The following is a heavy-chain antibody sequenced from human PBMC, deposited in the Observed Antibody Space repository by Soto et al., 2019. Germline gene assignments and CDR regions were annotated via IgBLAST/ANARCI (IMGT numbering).Heavy chain of an antibody. D-gene: IGHD5-12*01. J-gene: IGHJ5*02. CDR3: ARYDAESGSNKIDP. V-gene: IGHV4-61*01. CDR1: GGSVSSRSHF. CDR2: IFYSGST. Sequence: QVQLQESGPGLVKPSETLSVTCTVSGGSVSSRSHFWSWIRQPPGGGLQCIGYIFYSGSTNYNPSLKSRATLSVDTSRNQFSLRLTSVTAADTAFYYCARYDAESGSNKIDPWGQGTLVTVSS.